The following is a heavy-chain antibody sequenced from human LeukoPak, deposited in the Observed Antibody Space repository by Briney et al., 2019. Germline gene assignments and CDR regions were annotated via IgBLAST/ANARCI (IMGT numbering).Heavy chain of an antibody. J-gene: IGHJ3*02. Sequence: GEPLKISCKGSEYSFTSYWIGWVRQMPGKGLEWMGIIYPGDSDTRYSPSFQGQVTISADKSISTAYLQWSSLKASDTAMYYCARRQYYDFWKEAFDIWGQGTMVTVSS. D-gene: IGHD3-3*01. CDR1: EYSFTSYW. CDR2: IYPGDSDT. CDR3: ARRQYYDFWKEAFDI. V-gene: IGHV5-51*01.